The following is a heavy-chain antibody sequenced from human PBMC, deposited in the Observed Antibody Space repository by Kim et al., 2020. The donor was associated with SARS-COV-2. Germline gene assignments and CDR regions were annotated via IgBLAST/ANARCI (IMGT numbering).Heavy chain of an antibody. CDR3: ARCRVQSFSQFDY. V-gene: IGHV3-11*03. D-gene: IGHD1-1*01. CDR2: ISSSSSYT. Sequence: GGSLRLSCAASGFTFSDYYMSWIRQAPGKGLEWVSYISSSSSYTNYADSVKGRFTISRDNAKNSLYLQMNSLRAEDTAVYYCARCRVQSFSQFDYWGQGTLVTVSS. J-gene: IGHJ4*02. CDR1: GFTFSDYY.